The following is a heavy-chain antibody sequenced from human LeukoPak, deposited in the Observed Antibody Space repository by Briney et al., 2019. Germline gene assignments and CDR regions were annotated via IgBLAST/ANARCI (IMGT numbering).Heavy chain of an antibody. CDR2: IKDSGTT. Sequence: ASVKVSCKASGYSFTTYHIHWVRQAPGQGLEWMGIIKDSGTTIYPQKFQGRVTMTRDTSTSTVYMEVSSLRSEDTAVYYCARADYDILGGRQGYYYGMDVWGQGTTVTVSS. CDR3: ARADYDILGGRQGYYYGMDV. D-gene: IGHD3-9*01. J-gene: IGHJ6*02. V-gene: IGHV1-46*01. CDR1: GYSFTTYH.